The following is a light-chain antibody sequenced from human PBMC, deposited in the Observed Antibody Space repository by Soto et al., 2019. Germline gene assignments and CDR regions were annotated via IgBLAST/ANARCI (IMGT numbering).Light chain of an antibody. J-gene: IGKJ1*01. V-gene: IGKV3-11*01. Sequence: IGVTQSPGTPSLSPGQRATLSCRASQSVINNYLAWYQQKPGQAPRLLIYDASNRATGIPARFSGSGSGTDFTLTISSLEPEDFAVYYCQVRSKLPRTLGQGAKVDI. CDR1: QSVINNY. CDR2: DAS. CDR3: QVRSKLPRT.